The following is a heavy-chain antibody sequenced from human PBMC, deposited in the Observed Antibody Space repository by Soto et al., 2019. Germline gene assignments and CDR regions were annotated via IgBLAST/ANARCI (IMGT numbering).Heavy chain of an antibody. V-gene: IGHV4-30-4*01. D-gene: IGHD3-22*01. CDR1: GGSISSGDYY. CDR2: IYYSGST. J-gene: IGHJ4*02. CDR3: AGGYDSSGYYYFDY. Sequence: SETLSLTCTVSGGSISSGDYYWSWIRQPPGKGLEWIGYIYYSGSTYYNPSLKSRVTISVEKSKNQFSLKLSSVTVADTAVYYCAGGYDSSGYYYFDYWGQGTLVTVSS.